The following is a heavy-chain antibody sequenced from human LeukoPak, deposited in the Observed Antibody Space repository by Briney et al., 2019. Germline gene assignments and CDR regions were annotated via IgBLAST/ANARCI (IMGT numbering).Heavy chain of an antibody. Sequence: GGSLRLSCAASGFTFSSYAMSWVRQAPGKGLEWVSAISGSGGSTYYADSVKGRFTISRDNSKNTLHLQMNSLRTEDTAVYYCARVKGGIAAAGNYFDYWGQGTLVTVSS. D-gene: IGHD6-13*01. V-gene: IGHV3-23*01. CDR2: ISGSGGST. CDR1: GFTFSSYA. J-gene: IGHJ4*02. CDR3: ARVKGGIAAAGNYFDY.